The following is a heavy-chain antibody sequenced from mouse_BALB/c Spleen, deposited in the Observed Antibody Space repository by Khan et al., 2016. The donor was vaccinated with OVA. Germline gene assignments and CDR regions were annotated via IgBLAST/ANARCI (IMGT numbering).Heavy chain of an antibody. D-gene: IGHD2-2*01. Sequence: QVQLQQSGTELVKPGASVKLSCKASGYTFTSYYMYWVKQRPGQGLEWIGEINPNNGGTNFNEKFKSKATLTADKSSSTAYMQLNNLTSEDSAVYYCTRSGYGSFAYWGQETRVTVSA. CDR3: TRSGYGSFAY. CDR1: GYTFTSYY. V-gene: IGHV1-53*01. CDR2: INPNNGGT. J-gene: IGHJ3*01.